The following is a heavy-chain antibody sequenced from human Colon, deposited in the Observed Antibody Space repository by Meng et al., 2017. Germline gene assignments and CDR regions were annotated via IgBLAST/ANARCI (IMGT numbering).Heavy chain of an antibody. CDR3: ARVIYASGNMAHLDY. CDR1: GDSIRSSNW. Sequence: VPLEEAGPGLVKPSGTRSLTCAVSGDSIRSSNWWSWVRQPPGRGLEWIGEIYHSGSTNYNPSLKNRVTMTVDKSKNEFSLTLSSVTAADTAFYYCARVIYASGNMAHLDYWGQGTLVTVSS. CDR2: IYHSGST. V-gene: IGHV4-4*02. J-gene: IGHJ4*02. D-gene: IGHD3-10*01.